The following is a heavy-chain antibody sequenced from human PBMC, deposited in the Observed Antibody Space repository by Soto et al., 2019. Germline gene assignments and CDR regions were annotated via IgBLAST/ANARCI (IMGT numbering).Heavy chain of an antibody. CDR1: GFTFSAYS. Sequence: EVQLVESGGGLVQPGGSLRLSCAGSGFTFSAYSMNWVRQAPGKGLEWISYIIGCSSTIYYADSVKGRFSISRDNAKNSVYLQMNSLRDEDTAVYYCARDRPADYWGQGTLVTVSS. CDR2: IIGCSSTI. J-gene: IGHJ4*02. CDR3: ARDRPADY. V-gene: IGHV3-48*02.